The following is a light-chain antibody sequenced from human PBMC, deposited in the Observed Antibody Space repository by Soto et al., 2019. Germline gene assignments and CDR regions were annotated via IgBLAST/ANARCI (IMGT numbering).Light chain of an antibody. Sequence: EIVLTQSPATLSLSPGERATLSCRASQSVSSYLAWYQQKPGQAPRLLIYDASNRATGIPARFSGSGSGTDSSLTISSLEPEHFAVYYCQQRSNWPPYTFGQGTKLEIK. J-gene: IGKJ2*01. CDR2: DAS. V-gene: IGKV3-11*01. CDR3: QQRSNWPPYT. CDR1: QSVSSY.